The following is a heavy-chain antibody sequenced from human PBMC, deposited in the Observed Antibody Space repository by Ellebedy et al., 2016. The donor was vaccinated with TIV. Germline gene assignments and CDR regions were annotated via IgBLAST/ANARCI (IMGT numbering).Heavy chain of an antibody. D-gene: IGHD5-18*01. Sequence: PGGSLRLSCAASGFTFSSYWVHWVRQAPGKGLVWVSRSNGDGSSTDYADSVKGRVTISRDNAENTLYLQMNSLRAEDTAVYFCARGGGYSYDKFDYWGQGTLVTVSS. V-gene: IGHV3-74*01. CDR3: ARGGGYSYDKFDY. J-gene: IGHJ4*02. CDR1: GFTFSSYW. CDR2: SNGDGSST.